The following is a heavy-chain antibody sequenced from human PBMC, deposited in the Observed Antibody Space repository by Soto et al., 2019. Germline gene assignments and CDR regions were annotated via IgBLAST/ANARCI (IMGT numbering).Heavy chain of an antibody. CDR2: IYYSGST. CDR1: GGSISSGCYY. J-gene: IGHJ4*02. V-gene: IGHV4-31*03. Sequence: QVQLQESGPGLVKPSQTLSLTCTVSGGSISSGCYYWSWIRRHPGKVLEWIGYIYYSGSTYYNPSLKSRVTISVDTSKNQFSLKLSSVTAADTAVYYCARGLEDDISVGYWGQGTLVTVSS. D-gene: IGHD3-9*01. CDR3: ARGLEDDISVGY.